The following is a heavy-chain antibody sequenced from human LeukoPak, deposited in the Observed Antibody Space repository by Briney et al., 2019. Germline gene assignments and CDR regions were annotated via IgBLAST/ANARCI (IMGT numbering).Heavy chain of an antibody. CDR2: IYYSGST. CDR1: GGSISSSSYY. V-gene: IGHV4-39*07. J-gene: IGHJ4*02. Sequence: SETLSLTCTVSGGSISSSSYYRGWIRQPPGKGLEWIGSIYYSGSTYYNPSLKSRVTISVDTSKNQFSLKLSSVTAADTAVYYCARGEDGDYYGRFDYWGQGTLVTVSS. D-gene: IGHD4-17*01. CDR3: ARGEDGDYYGRFDY.